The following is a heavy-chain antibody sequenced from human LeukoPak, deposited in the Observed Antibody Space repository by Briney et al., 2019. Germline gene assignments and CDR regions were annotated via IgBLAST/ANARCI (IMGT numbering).Heavy chain of an antibody. J-gene: IGHJ4*02. Sequence: PGRSLRLSCAASGFTFSSYAMHWVRQAPGKGLEWVAVISYDGSNKYYADSVKGRFTISRDNSKNTLYLQMNSLRAEDTAVYYCAKMAAAGTVFATCCGAFDYWGQGTLVTVSS. CDR3: AKMAAAGTVFATCCGAFDY. CDR1: GFTFSSYA. CDR2: ISYDGSNK. D-gene: IGHD6-13*01. V-gene: IGHV3-30-3*02.